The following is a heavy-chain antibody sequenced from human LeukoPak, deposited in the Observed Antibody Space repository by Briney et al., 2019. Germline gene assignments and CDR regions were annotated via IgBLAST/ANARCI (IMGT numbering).Heavy chain of an antibody. D-gene: IGHD3-3*01. CDR2: INHSGST. CDR3: ARGNDFWSGYSTYYYYYYMDV. J-gene: IGHJ6*03. V-gene: IGHV4-34*01. CDR1: GGSFSGYY. Sequence: SETLSLTCAVYGGSFSGYYWSWIRQPPGKGLEWIGEINHSGSTNYNPSLKSRVTISVDTSKNQFSLKLSSVTAADTAVYYCARGNDFWSGYSTYYYYYYMDVWGKGTTVTVSS.